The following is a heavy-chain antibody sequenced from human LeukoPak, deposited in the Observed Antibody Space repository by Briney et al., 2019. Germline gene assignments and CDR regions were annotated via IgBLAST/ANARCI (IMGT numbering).Heavy chain of an antibody. CDR3: ARGDCITTRCYPPNWFDP. V-gene: IGHV3-23*01. CDR2: ISGSGGST. J-gene: IGHJ5*02. D-gene: IGHD2-2*01. CDR1: GFTFSSYA. Sequence: GGSLRLSCAASGFTFSSYAMSWVRQAPGKGLEWVSAISGSGGSTYYADSVKGRFTISRDNSKNTLYLQMDSLRAEDTAVYYCARGDCITTRCYPPNWFDPWGQGTLVTVSS.